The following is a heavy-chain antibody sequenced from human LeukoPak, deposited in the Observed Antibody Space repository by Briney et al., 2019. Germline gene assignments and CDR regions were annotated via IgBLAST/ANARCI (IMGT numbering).Heavy chain of an antibody. CDR2: IYHNGGT. CDR1: GDSISSGGYS. D-gene: IGHD1-26*01. V-gene: IGHV4-30-2*01. J-gene: IGHJ4*02. CDR3: ARGGVGATTGTYDS. Sequence: PSETLSLTCAVTGDSISSGGYSWSWIRQPPGMALEWIGNIYHNGGTHHNPSLKSRVTMSVDRSKNQFSLKLTSVTAADTAVYYCARGGVGATTGTYDSWGQGIPVTVSS.